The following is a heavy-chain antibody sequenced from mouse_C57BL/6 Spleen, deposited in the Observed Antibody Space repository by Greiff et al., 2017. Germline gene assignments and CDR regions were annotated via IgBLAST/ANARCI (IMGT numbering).Heavy chain of an antibody. CDR1: GYTFTSYW. CDR3: ARAYDYDAWFAY. Sequence: VQLQQPGAELVMPGASVKLSCKASGYTFTSYWMHWVKQRPGQGLEWIGEIDPSDSYTNYNQKFKGKSTLTVDKSSSTAYMQISSLTSEDSAVYYCARAYDYDAWFAYWGQGTLVTVSA. CDR2: IDPSDSYT. D-gene: IGHD2-4*01. V-gene: IGHV1-69*01. J-gene: IGHJ3*01.